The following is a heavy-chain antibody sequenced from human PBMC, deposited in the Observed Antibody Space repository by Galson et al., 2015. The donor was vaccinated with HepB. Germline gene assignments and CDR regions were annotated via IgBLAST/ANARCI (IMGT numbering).Heavy chain of an antibody. J-gene: IGHJ4*02. V-gene: IGHV3-30*02. CDR3: AKDSHYYDSSDYYYEGYFDY. CDR1: GFTFSSYG. CDR2: IRYDGSNK. D-gene: IGHD3-22*01. Sequence: SLRLSCAASGFTFSSYGMHWVRQTPGKGLEWVAFIRYDGSNKNYADSVKGRFTISDGSNKYYADSVKGRFTISRDNSENTLYLQMNSLRAEDTAVYYCAKDSHYYDSSDYYYEGYFDYWGQGTLVTVSS.